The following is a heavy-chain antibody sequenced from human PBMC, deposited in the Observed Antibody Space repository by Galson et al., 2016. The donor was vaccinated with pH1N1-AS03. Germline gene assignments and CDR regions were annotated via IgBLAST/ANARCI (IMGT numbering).Heavy chain of an antibody. V-gene: IGHV3-66*02. CDR3: ARGITIFGLARPALDS. J-gene: IGHJ4*02. CDR2: IFTGGTT. CDR1: GFSVSSKY. D-gene: IGHD3-3*01. Sequence: PRLSCAVSGFSVSSKYMNWVRQAPGKGLEWISVIFTGGTTYYADSVRGRFTISRDDSRNTLYLQMNSLRNEDTAVYYCARGITIFGLARPALDSWGQGTRVTVSS.